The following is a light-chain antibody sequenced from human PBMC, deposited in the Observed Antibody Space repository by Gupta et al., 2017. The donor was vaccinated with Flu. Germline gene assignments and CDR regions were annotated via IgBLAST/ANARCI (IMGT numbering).Light chain of an antibody. J-gene: IGKJ4*02. Sequence: PSSLSASVGDRVTITCRASQSVSNFLHWYQQKPGKAPKLLIYAASTLQGGVPSRFSGSGSGTDFTLTINSLRPDDFATYYCQQGYSTPPTFGRGTTVEIK. CDR3: QQGYSTPPT. CDR1: QSVSNF. CDR2: AAS. V-gene: IGKV1-39*01.